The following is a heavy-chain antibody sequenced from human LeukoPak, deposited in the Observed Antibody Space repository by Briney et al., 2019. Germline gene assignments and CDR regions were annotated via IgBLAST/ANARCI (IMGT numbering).Heavy chain of an antibody. CDR2: ISGSGGST. CDR1: GFTFSSYA. J-gene: IGHJ4*02. CDR3: ATNPDYLGYYFDY. Sequence: GGSLRLSCAASGFTFSSYAMSWVRQAPGKGLEWVSAISGSGGSTYYADSVKGRFTISRDNSKNTLYLQMNSLRAEDTAVYYCATNPDYLGYYFDYWGQGTLVTVSS. D-gene: IGHD2/OR15-2a*01. V-gene: IGHV3-23*01.